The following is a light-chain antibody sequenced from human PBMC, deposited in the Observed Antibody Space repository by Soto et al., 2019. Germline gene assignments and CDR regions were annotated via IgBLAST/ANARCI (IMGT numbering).Light chain of an antibody. V-gene: IGKV3-15*01. CDR2: GAS. Sequence: EIVMTQSPATLSVSPGERATLSCRASQSVSNNLAWYQQIPGQAPRLLIYGASTRATGIPARFSGSGSGTEFTLTISSLQSEDFAVYYCQQYNNWPPYTCGQGTKLEIK. J-gene: IGKJ2*01. CDR3: QQYNNWPPYT. CDR1: QSVSNN.